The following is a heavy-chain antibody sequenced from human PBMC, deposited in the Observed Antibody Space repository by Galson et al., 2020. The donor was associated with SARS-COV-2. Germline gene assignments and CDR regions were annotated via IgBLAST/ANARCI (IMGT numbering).Heavy chain of an antibody. V-gene: IGHV4-31*03. CDR2: TYYSGTT. Sequence: ETSETLSLTCTVSGGSISSGGYYWSWIRQHPGKGLEWIGYTYYSGTTYYNPSLKIRVTISVDTSKNQFSLKPSSVTAADTAVYYCARVRTTMIVVVITSDAFDIWGQGTMVTVSS. CDR1: GGSISSGGYY. D-gene: IGHD3-22*01. J-gene: IGHJ3*02. CDR3: ARVRTTMIVVVITSDAFDI.